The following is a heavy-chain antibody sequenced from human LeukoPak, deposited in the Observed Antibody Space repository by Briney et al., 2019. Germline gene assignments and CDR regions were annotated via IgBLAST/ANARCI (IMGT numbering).Heavy chain of an antibody. J-gene: IGHJ4*02. D-gene: IGHD1-26*01. CDR3: ASSGVIVGAQFDY. Sequence: SETLSLTCTVSGYSISSGYYWGWIRQPPGKGLEWIGSIYHSGRTFYNPSLKSRVTISVDASKNQFSLKLSSVTAADTAVYYCASSGVIVGAQFDYWGQGTLVTVSS. CDR2: IYHSGRT. CDR1: GYSISSGYY. V-gene: IGHV4-38-2*02.